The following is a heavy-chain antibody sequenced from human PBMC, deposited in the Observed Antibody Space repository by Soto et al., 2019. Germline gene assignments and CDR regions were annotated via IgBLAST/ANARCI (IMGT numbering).Heavy chain of an antibody. CDR3: ARFYGSGSFPYDY. CDR2: INAYTGNT. J-gene: IGHJ4*02. Sequence: QVQVVQSGAEVKEPGASVEVACKASGYTFTTYGISWVRQAPGQGLGWIGWINAYTGNTNYAQKVQGRVTMTTDTSTSTAYMELRSLRSDDTAVYYCARFYGSGSFPYDYWGQGTLVTVSS. CDR1: GYTFTTYG. D-gene: IGHD3-10*01. V-gene: IGHV1-18*01.